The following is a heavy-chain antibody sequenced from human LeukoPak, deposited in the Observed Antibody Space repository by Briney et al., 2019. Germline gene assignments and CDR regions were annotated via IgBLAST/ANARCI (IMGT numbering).Heavy chain of an antibody. CDR3: ARDRSSVSDY. CDR1: GYTFIDYY. V-gene: IGHV1-2*06. Sequence: ASVKVSCKASGYTFIDYYMHWVRQAPGQGLEWMGRINPSSGGTNYAQKFQGRVTMTRDTSISTAYMELSRLRSDDTAVYYCARDRSSVSDYWGQGTLVTVSS. J-gene: IGHJ4*02. CDR2: INPSSGGT. D-gene: IGHD6-13*01.